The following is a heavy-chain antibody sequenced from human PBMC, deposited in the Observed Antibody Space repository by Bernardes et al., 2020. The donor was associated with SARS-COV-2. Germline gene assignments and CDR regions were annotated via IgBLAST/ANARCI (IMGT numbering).Heavy chain of an antibody. Sequence: GGSLRLSCVGSGFSFSSYEMSWVRQAPGRGLEWVSYISSSGSDIYYAKSAKGRFTISRDNAKNSLFLQMNFLRAEDTAVYYCARDPALGWFNSGWYSGYWGLGTQVTVST. CDR2: ISSSGSDI. V-gene: IGHV3-48*03. CDR3: ARDPALGWFNSGWYSGY. CDR1: GFSFSSYE. J-gene: IGHJ4*02. D-gene: IGHD6-19*01.